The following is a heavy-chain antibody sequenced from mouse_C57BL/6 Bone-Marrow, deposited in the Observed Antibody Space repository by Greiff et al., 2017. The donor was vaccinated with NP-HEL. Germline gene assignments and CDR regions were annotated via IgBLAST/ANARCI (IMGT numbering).Heavy chain of an antibody. CDR1: GYTFTSYC. D-gene: IGHD2-5*01. CDR3: ASYYSNFDY. CDR2: IHPADSDT. V-gene: IGHV1-74*01. J-gene: IGHJ2*01. Sequence: QVQLQQSGAELVKPGASVKVSCKASGYTFTSYCMHWVKQRPGQGLEWIGRIHPADSDTNYNQKFKGKATLTADTSSSTAYMQLSSLTSEDSAVYYSASYYSNFDYWGQGTTLTVSS.